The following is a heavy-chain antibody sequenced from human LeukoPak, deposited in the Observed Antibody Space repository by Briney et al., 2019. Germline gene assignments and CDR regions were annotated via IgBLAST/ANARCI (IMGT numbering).Heavy chain of an antibody. CDR1: GFTFSSYA. V-gene: IGHV3-23*01. CDR3: ARGMGILDV. Sequence: HPGGSLRLSCAASGFTFSSYAMNWVRQAPGKGLEWVSGISGSGGSTFYADSVKSRFTISRDNSKNTLYLQMNSLRAEDTAVYYCARGMGILDVWGQGTTVTVSS. J-gene: IGHJ6*02. D-gene: IGHD1-26*01. CDR2: ISGSGGST.